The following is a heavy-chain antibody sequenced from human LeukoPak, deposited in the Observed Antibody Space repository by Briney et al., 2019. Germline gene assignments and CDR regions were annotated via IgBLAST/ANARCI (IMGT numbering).Heavy chain of an antibody. Sequence: GGSLRLSCQTSGFVFSNYGMHWVRQAPGKGLEWVAFVRYDESNEYYADSVKGRFTISRDNSRNTLYLQMNSLRAEDTGVYSCAKDSNSGYVLVGPDYWGLGTLVTVSS. CDR2: VRYDESNE. J-gene: IGHJ4*02. D-gene: IGHD5-12*01. V-gene: IGHV3-30*02. CDR1: GFVFSNYG. CDR3: AKDSNSGYVLVGPDY.